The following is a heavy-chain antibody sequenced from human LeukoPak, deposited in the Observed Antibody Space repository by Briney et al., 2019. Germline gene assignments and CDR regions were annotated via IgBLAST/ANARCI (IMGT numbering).Heavy chain of an antibody. Sequence: GGSLRLSCAASGFTFSSYAMSWVRQAPGKGLEWVSAISGSGGSTYYADSVKGRFTISRDNSKNTLYLQMNSLRAEDTAVYYCAKVPICYDSSGYNYYYYGMDVWGQGTTVTVSS. CDR1: GFTFSSYA. V-gene: IGHV3-23*01. J-gene: IGHJ6*02. CDR3: AKVPICYDSSGYNYYYYGMDV. CDR2: ISGSGGST. D-gene: IGHD3-22*01.